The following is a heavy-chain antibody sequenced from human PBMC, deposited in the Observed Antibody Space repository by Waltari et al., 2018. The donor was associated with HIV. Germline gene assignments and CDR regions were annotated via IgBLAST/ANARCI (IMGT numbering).Heavy chain of an antibody. J-gene: IGHJ4*02. CDR3: AREGIVAAPFDF. Sequence: QVQLVESGGGLVQPGGSLRLPCAASGVIFRDFAIHWVRQAPGKGLEWVAVISRDGSSKYYADSVQGRFTISRDNSKNSLHLHMNSLRPKDTAVYYCAREGIVAAPFDFWGLGTLVTVSS. D-gene: IGHD2-15*01. CDR2: ISRDGSSK. V-gene: IGHV3-30*01. CDR1: GVIFRDFA.